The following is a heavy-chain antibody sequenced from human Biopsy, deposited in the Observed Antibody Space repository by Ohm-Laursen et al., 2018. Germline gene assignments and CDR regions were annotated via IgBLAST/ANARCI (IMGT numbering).Heavy chain of an antibody. D-gene: IGHD2-21*01. J-gene: IGHJ4*02. CDR3: ARDPLNGHKHFDY. CDR2: INRKTGAT. CDR1: GGTFSNYG. V-gene: IGHV1-2*02. Sequence: GASVKVSCKASGGTFSNYGVNWVRQAPGQGLEWLGYINRKTGATNYAQKFQGTVTMTRDTSISTAYLALGSLRSDDTAIYYCARDPLNGHKHFDYWGQGSLVTVSS.